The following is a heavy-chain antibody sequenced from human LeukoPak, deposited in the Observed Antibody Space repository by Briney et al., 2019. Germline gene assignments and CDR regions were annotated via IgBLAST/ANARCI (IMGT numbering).Heavy chain of an antibody. CDR3: ARLSSGWFIGY. D-gene: IGHD6-19*01. J-gene: IGHJ4*02. V-gene: IGHV3-21*01. CDR2: ISGSSSYI. Sequence: GGSLRLSCAASGFTLSSYSMNWVHQAPGKGLEWVSSISGSSSYIYYADSVKSRFTISRDNAKNSLYLQMNSLRAEDTAVYYCARLSSGWFIGYWGQGTLVTVSS. CDR1: GFTLSSYS.